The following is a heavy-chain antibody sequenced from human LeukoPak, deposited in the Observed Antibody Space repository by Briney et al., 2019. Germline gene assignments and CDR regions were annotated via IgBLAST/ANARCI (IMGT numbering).Heavy chain of an antibody. CDR1: GYTFTSYY. D-gene: IGHD2-15*01. V-gene: IGHV1-46*01. Sequence: ASVTVSCKASGYTFTSYYMHWVRQAPGQGLEWMGIINPSGGSTSYAQKFQGRVTMTRDTSTSTVYMELSSLRSEDTAVYYCARDGGRDIRYCSGGSCYHYWGQGTLVTVSS. CDR2: INPSGGST. J-gene: IGHJ4*02. CDR3: ARDGGRDIRYCSGGSCYHY.